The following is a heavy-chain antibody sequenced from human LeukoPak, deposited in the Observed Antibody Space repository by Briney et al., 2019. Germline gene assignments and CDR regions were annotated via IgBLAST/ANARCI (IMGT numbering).Heavy chain of an antibody. CDR2: INPNSGGT. V-gene: IGHV1-2*02. Sequence: ASVKVSCKASGYTFTGYYMHWVRQAPGQGLEWMGWINPNSGGTNYAQKFQGRVTMTRDTSISTAYMELSRLRSDDTAVYYCARAPVVRGVIGHPYFDYWGQGTLVTVSS. J-gene: IGHJ4*02. CDR3: ARAPVVRGVIGHPYFDY. CDR1: GYTFTGYY. D-gene: IGHD3-10*01.